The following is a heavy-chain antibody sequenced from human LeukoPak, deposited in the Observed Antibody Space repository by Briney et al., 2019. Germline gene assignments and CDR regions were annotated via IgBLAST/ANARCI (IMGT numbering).Heavy chain of an antibody. CDR1: GGSISNGGYY. CDR2: IYYNGRI. CDR3: ARRVGAFPTYYFDY. V-gene: IGHV4-31*03. Sequence: TLSLTCTVSGGSISNGGYYWSWFRQHPGKGLEWIGYIYYNGRINYNPSLKSRIAISVDTSKNQFSLKLSSVTAADTAVYYCARRVGAFPTYYFDYWGQGTRVTVSS. J-gene: IGHJ4*02. D-gene: IGHD3-3*02.